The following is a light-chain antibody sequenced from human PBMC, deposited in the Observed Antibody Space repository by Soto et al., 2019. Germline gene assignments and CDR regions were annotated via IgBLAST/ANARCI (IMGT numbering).Light chain of an antibody. Sequence: QSVLTQPPSASGIPGQRVTISCSGSSSNIGSNTVNWYQQLPGTAPKLLIYSNNQRPSGVPDRFSGSKSGTSASLAISGLQSEDEADYYCAAWDDSLNGGVFGTGTKVTVL. J-gene: IGLJ1*01. CDR3: AAWDDSLNGGV. CDR1: SSNIGSNT. CDR2: SNN. V-gene: IGLV1-44*01.